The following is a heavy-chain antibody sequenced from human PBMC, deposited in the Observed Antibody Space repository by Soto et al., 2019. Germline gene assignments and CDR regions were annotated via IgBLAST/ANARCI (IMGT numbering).Heavy chain of an antibody. V-gene: IGHV3-23*01. CDR1: GFTFSSYA. CDR3: AEDLGYCSSTSCYAY. CDR2: ISGSGGST. Sequence: PGGSLRLSCAASGFTFSSYAMSWVRQAPGKGLEWVSAISGSGGSTYYADSVKGRFTISRDNSKNTLYLQMNSLRAEDTAVYYCAEDLGYCSSTSCYAYWGQGTLVTVSS. J-gene: IGHJ4*02. D-gene: IGHD2-2*01.